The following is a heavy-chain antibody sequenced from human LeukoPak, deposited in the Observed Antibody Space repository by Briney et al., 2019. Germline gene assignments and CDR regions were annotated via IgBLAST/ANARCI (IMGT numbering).Heavy chain of an antibody. Sequence: ASVKVSCKASGYSFTSYYMHWVRQAPGQGLEWMGIINPSGGSTSYAQKFQGRVTMTRDTSTSTVYMELSSLRSEDTAVYYCARDSVYYDYVWGSYRPPGAFDIWGQGTMVTVSS. CDR1: GYSFTSYY. V-gene: IGHV1-46*01. J-gene: IGHJ3*02. CDR3: ARDSVYYDYVWGSYRPPGAFDI. D-gene: IGHD3-16*02. CDR2: INPSGGST.